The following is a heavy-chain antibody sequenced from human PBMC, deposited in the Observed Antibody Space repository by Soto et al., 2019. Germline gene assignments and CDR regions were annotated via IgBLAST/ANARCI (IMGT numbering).Heavy chain of an antibody. D-gene: IGHD1-7*01. CDR2: ITPSSGST. V-gene: IGHV1-46*02. J-gene: IGHJ5*02. CDR3: ARDLVPIWNYVGLAPGAQHWFDP. Sequence: QVQLVQSGAEVRKPGASVKVSCKASGYTFNNYFMHWVRQAPAQGLEWMGVITPSSGSTTYAQRFKGRLTMTRDTSTRTVYMELRSLRSEDTAVYFCARDLVPIWNYVGLAPGAQHWFDPWGQGTLVTVSS. CDR1: GYTFNNYF.